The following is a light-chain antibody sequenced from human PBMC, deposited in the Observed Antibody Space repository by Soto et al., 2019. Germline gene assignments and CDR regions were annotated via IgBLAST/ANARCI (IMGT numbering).Light chain of an antibody. V-gene: IGLV2-14*01. CDR3: SSYTSSSTWV. CDR1: SSDVGGYDY. Sequence: QSALTQPASVSGSPGQSITISCTGTSSDVGGYDYVSWYQQHPGKAPKLIICDVSNRPSGVSTRFSGSKSGNTASLTISGLQAEDEADYYCSSYTSSSTWVFGGGTKLTVL. CDR2: DVS. J-gene: IGLJ3*02.